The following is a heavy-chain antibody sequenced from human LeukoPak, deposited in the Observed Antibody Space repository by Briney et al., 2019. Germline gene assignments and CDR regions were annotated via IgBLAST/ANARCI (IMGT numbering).Heavy chain of an antibody. J-gene: IGHJ5*02. CDR3: AETNTQDWFDP. CDR1: GGSISNTNYY. Sequence: SETLSLTCRVSGGSISNTNYYWGWIRQPPGKGLEWIASIYYSGETFYNPSLESRVAISVGTSSNEVFLDLFSVTAADTAMYYCAETNTQDWFDPWGRGTLVTVSS. CDR2: IYYSGET. D-gene: IGHD1-1*01. V-gene: IGHV4-39*07.